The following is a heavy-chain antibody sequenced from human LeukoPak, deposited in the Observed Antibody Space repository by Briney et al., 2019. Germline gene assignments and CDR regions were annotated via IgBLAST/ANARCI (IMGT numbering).Heavy chain of an antibody. V-gene: IGHV3-30*04. CDR2: ISNDGSNQ. CDR1: GFTFSRYS. CDR3: ASGGVVINFDF. Sequence: GSLRLSCAVSGFTFSRYSMHWVRQAPGKGLEWVAVISNDGSNQDYADSVKGRFTISRDNSKNTLYLQMNSLRPEDTAVYYCASGGVVINFDFWGQGTLVTVSS. D-gene: IGHD3-22*01. J-gene: IGHJ4*02.